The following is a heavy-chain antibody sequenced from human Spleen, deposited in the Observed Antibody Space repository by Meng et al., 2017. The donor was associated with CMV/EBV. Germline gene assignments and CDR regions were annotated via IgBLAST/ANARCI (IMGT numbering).Heavy chain of an antibody. CDR1: GFTFSNYA. CDR2: VSGSGAMT. CDR3: VVGKNQPDY. V-gene: IGHV3-23*01. J-gene: IGHJ4*02. D-gene: IGHD1-14*01. Sequence: LSLTCAASGFTFSNYAMSWVRLCPGRGLEWLSTVSGSGAMTYYTDSARGRFTISRDNSRNTLFLQMDSLRAEDTAVYYCVVGKNQPDYWGQGTLVTVSS.